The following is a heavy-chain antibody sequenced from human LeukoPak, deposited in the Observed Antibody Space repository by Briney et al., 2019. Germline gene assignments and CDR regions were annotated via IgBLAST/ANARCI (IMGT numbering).Heavy chain of an antibody. Sequence: GASVKVSCKASGYTFTSYYMHWVRQAPGQGLEWMGWINPHSGGTNYAQKFQGRVTMTRDTSISTAYMELSRLRSDDTAVYYCARDDWNFYYYYYYGMDVWGQGTTVTVSS. J-gene: IGHJ6*02. V-gene: IGHV1-2*02. CDR2: INPHSGGT. CDR1: GYTFTSYY. D-gene: IGHD1-7*01. CDR3: ARDDWNFYYYYYYGMDV.